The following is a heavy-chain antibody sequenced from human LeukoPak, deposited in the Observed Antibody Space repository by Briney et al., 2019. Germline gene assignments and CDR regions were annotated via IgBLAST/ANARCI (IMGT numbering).Heavy chain of an antibody. Sequence: GGSLRLSCAASGITFSDYYMTWIRQAPGKGLEWDSSIGRSGTDTKYADSVKGRFTISRDDAKNSVYLQMNSLRAEDTAVYYCATFRGWYIAHWGQGSLVTVSS. CDR3: ATFRGWYIAH. CDR1: GITFSDYY. V-gene: IGHV3-11*03. CDR2: IGRSGTDT. D-gene: IGHD6-19*01. J-gene: IGHJ4*02.